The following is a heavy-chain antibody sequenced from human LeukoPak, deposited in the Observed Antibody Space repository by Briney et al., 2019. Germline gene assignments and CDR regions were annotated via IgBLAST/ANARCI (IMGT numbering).Heavy chain of an antibody. CDR2: IYYSGST. D-gene: IGHD3-10*01. CDR3: ARSVLNSRGVFDY. J-gene: IGHJ4*02. Sequence: SETLSLTCTVSGGSISSSSYYWGWIRQPPGKGLEWIGSIYYSGSTYYNPSLKSRVTISVDTSKNQFSLKLSSVTAADTAVYYCARSVLNSRGVFDYWGQGTLVTVSS. V-gene: IGHV4-39*01. CDR1: GGSISSSSYY.